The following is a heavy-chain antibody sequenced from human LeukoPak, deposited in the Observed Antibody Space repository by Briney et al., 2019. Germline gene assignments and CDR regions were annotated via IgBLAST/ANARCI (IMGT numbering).Heavy chain of an antibody. CDR2: INHSGST. D-gene: IGHD6-19*01. V-gene: IGHV4-34*01. Sequence: ESSETLSLTCAVYGGSFSGYYWSWIRQPPGKGLEWIGEINHSGSTNYNPSLKSRVTISVDTSKNQFSLKLSSVTAADTAVYYCARVISSGWYYYYYGMDVWGQGTTVTVSS. J-gene: IGHJ6*02. CDR1: GGSFSGYY. CDR3: ARVISSGWYYYYYGMDV.